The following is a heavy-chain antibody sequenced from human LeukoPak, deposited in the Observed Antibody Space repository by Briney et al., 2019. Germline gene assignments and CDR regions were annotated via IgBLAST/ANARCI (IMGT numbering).Heavy chain of an antibody. V-gene: IGHV3-7*03. J-gene: IGHJ4*02. CDR3: AKDLLIGYFDY. D-gene: IGHD2-21*01. CDR1: GFTFSSYW. Sequence: GGSLRLSCAASGFTFSSYWMSWVRQPPGRGLEWVATIKRDGSEIYYVDSVKGRFTISRDNAKSSLYLQMNSLRAEDTAVYYCAKDLLIGYFDYWGQGTLVTVSS. CDR2: IKRDGSEI.